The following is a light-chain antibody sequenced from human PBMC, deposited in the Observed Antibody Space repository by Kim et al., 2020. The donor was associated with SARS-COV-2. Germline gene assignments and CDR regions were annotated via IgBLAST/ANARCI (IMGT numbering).Light chain of an antibody. CDR3: QQYNNWPLT. Sequence: EIVMTQSPATLSVSPGKRATISCRASQSVSSNLAWYQQKPGQAPRLLIYGASTRATGIPARFSGSGSGTEFTLTISSLQSEDFAVYYCQQYNNWPLTFGQGTRLEIK. J-gene: IGKJ5*01. CDR1: QSVSSN. V-gene: IGKV3-15*01. CDR2: GAS.